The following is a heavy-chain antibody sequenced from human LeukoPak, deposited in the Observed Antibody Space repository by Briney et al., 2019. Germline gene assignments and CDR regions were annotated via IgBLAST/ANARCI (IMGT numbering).Heavy chain of an antibody. J-gene: IGHJ4*02. D-gene: IGHD2-15*01. Sequence: ASVKVSCKASGYSFTTYGFSWVRQAPGQGLEWMGWISAYNGNTNYAQRLQGRVTMTTDTSTSTVYMELRSLRSDDTAVYYCAKQLGYCSDGSCYFPYWGQGTLVTVSS. CDR1: GYSFTTYG. CDR2: ISAYNGNT. CDR3: AKQLGYCSDGSCYFPY. V-gene: IGHV1-18*01.